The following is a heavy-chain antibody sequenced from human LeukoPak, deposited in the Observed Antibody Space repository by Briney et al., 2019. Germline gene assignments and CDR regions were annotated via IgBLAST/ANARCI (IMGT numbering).Heavy chain of an antibody. V-gene: IGHV4-59*12. Sequence: SETLSLTCTVSGGSFSSYYWSWTRQPPGKGLEWIGYIYYSGSTNYNPSLKSRVTISVDTSKNQFSLKLNSVTAADTAVYYCARDYDVLTAYPPTQLFDPWGQGTLVTVSS. D-gene: IGHD3-9*01. CDR2: IYYSGST. CDR1: GGSFSSYY. J-gene: IGHJ5*02. CDR3: ARDYDVLTAYPPTQLFDP.